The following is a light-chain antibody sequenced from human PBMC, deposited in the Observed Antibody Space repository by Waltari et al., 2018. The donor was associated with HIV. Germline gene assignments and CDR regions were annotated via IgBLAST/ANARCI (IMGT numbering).Light chain of an antibody. CDR1: SSNVGSYYF. CDR2: EVT. V-gene: IGLV2-23*02. Sequence: QSALTQPASVSGSPGQSITISCTGTSSNVGSYYFVSWDQQHPGEAPKLIIFEVTKRPSGVSNRFSGSKSGNTASLTISGLQAEDEADYYCCSCPRSGIRYVFGTGTKVTVL. CDR3: CSCPRSGIRYV. J-gene: IGLJ1*01.